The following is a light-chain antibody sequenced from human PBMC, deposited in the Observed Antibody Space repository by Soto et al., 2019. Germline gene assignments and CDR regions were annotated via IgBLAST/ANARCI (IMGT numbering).Light chain of an antibody. CDR2: EAT. Sequence: QSALTQPPSASGSHGQSVTISCTGPSSDVGGYDYVSWYQQHPGKAPKLMIYEATKRPSGVTDRFSGSKSGNTASLTVSGLQDEDEAHYYCSAYAGRNNLIFGGGTKLTVL. CDR3: SAYAGRNNLI. J-gene: IGLJ2*01. CDR1: SSDVGGYDY. V-gene: IGLV2-8*01.